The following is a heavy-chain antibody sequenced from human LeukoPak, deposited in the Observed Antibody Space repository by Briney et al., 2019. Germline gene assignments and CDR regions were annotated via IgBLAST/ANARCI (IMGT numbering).Heavy chain of an antibody. V-gene: IGHV4-31*03. CDR2: IYYSGST. Sequence: SSQTLSLTCTVSGGSISSGGYYWSWIRQHPGKGLEWIGYIYYSGSTYYNPSLKSRVTISVDTSKNPFSLKLSSVTAADTAVYYCAREGLAYSCGLRHWFDPWGQGTLVTVSS. CDR3: AREGLAYSCGLRHWFDP. CDR1: GGSISSGGYY. D-gene: IGHD5-18*01. J-gene: IGHJ5*02.